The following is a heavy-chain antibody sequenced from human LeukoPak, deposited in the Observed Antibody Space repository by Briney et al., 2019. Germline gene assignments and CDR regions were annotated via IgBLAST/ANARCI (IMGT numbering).Heavy chain of an antibody. CDR1: GGSISSYY. V-gene: IGHV4-4*07. D-gene: IGHD1-26*01. J-gene: IGHJ5*02. CDR3: ARNVGYNWFDP. CDR2: INTSGTT. Sequence: SETLSITCTVSGGSISSYYWSWIRQPAGKRLEWIGRINTSGTTHYNPSLNSRVTMSVDTSKNQFSLKFTSVTAADTALYYCARNVGYNWFDPWGQGTLVTVSS.